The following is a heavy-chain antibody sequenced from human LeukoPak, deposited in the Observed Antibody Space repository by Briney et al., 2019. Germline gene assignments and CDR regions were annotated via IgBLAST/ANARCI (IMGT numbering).Heavy chain of an antibody. Sequence: ASVKVSCKASGYTFTSYGISWVRQAPGQGLEWMGWISAYNGNTNYAQKLQGRVTMTTDTSTSTAYMELRSLRSDDTAVYYCARTMQQWLVDAAGGDYWGQGTLVTVSS. D-gene: IGHD6-19*01. CDR2: ISAYNGNT. CDR1: GYTFTSYG. V-gene: IGHV1-18*01. CDR3: ARTMQQWLVDAAGGDY. J-gene: IGHJ4*02.